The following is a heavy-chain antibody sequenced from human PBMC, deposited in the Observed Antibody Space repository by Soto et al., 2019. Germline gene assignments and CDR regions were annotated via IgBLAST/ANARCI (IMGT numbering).Heavy chain of an antibody. Sequence: GESLKISCKGSGYSFISYWIGWVRQMPGKGLEWMGIIYPGDSDTRYSPSFQGQVTISADKSISTAYLQWSSLKASDTAMYYCARLGGWGHCSNTRCYTLDYWGQGTPVTVSS. CDR2: IYPGDSDT. CDR3: ARLGGWGHCSNTRCYTLDY. J-gene: IGHJ4*02. CDR1: GYSFISYW. D-gene: IGHD2-2*02. V-gene: IGHV5-51*01.